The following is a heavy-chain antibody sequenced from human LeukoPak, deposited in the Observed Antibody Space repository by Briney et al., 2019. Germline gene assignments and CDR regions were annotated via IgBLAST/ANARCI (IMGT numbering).Heavy chain of an antibody. CDR1: GFTFSTYA. Sequence: GGSLRLSCAGTGFTFSTYAMSWVRQAPGKGLEWVSAISAGGGSTYYADSVKGRFTISRDNSKNTLYLQVDSLRADDTAVYYCAKGSYYDSSGSFYFDYWGQGTLVTVSS. CDR2: ISAGGGST. J-gene: IGHJ4*02. CDR3: AKGSYYDSSGSFYFDY. V-gene: IGHV3-23*01. D-gene: IGHD3-22*01.